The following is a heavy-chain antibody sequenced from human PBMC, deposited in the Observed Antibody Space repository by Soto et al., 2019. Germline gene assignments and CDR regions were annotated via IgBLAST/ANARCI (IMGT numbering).Heavy chain of an antibody. CDR1: GSTFSSYA. CDR2: ISYDGSNK. CDR3: ARGKAITMIVVVSYYYYGMDV. D-gene: IGHD3-22*01. V-gene: IGHV3-30-3*01. Sequence: PGGSLRLSCAASGSTFSSYAMHWVRQAPGKGLEWVAVISYDGSNKYYADSVKGRFTISRDNSKNTLYLQMNSLRAEDTAVYYCARGKAITMIVVVSYYYYGMDVWGQGTTVTVSS. J-gene: IGHJ6*02.